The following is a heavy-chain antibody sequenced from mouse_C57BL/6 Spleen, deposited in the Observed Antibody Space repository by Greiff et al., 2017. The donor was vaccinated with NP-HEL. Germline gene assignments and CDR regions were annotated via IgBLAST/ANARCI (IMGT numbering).Heavy chain of an antibody. Sequence: EVQLVESGGDLVKPGGSLKLSCAASGFTFSSYGMSWVRQTPDKRLEWVATISSGGSYPYYPDSVKGRFTISRDNAKNTLYLQMSSLKSEDTAMYYWAQLGRGDYYAMDYWGQGTSVTVSS. V-gene: IGHV5-6*01. CDR1: GFTFSSYG. CDR3: AQLGRGDYYAMDY. CDR2: ISSGGSYP. J-gene: IGHJ4*01. D-gene: IGHD4-1*02.